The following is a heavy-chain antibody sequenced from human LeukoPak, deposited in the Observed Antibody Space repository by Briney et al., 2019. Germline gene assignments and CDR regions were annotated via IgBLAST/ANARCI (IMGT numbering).Heavy chain of an antibody. V-gene: IGHV3-23*01. Sequence: GGSLRLSCAASGLTFSNYVMSWVRQAPGKGLEWVSSINENGAGTYYADSVRGRFTISRDNSKNTLFLQMNSLRADDTAIYYCAKGLDSSNWFVDYWGQGTLVTVSS. CDR2: INENGAGT. D-gene: IGHD6-13*01. J-gene: IGHJ4*02. CDR3: AKGLDSSNWFVDY. CDR1: GLTFSNYV.